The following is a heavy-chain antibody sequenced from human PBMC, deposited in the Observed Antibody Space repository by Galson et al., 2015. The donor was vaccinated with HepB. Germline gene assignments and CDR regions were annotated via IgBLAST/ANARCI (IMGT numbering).Heavy chain of an antibody. V-gene: IGHV3-23*01. CDR1: GFTFINYA. CDR2: ISGPGDNT. CDR3: ARGAGTGFDI. Sequence: SLRLSCAASGFTFINYAINWVRQAPGKGLEWVSTISGPGDNTYYADSVKGRFTISRDNSKSTVYLQMNSLRAGDTAVYYCARGAGTGFDIWGQGTMVTVSS. J-gene: IGHJ3*02. D-gene: IGHD1-1*01.